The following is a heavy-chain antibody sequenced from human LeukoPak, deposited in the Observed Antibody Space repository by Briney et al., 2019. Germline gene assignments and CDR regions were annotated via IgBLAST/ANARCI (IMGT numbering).Heavy chain of an antibody. Sequence: GGSLRLSCAASGFTFSNYEMNWVRQAPGKGLEWVSYISRSSGSSIYYADSVKGRFTISRDNAKNSLYLQMNSLRAEDTAVYYCAREYCSGAGCYSGTGGFDYWGQGSLVTVSS. CDR3: AREYCSGAGCYSGTGGFDY. V-gene: IGHV3-48*03. D-gene: IGHD2-15*01. CDR2: ISRSSGSSI. CDR1: GFTFSNYE. J-gene: IGHJ4*02.